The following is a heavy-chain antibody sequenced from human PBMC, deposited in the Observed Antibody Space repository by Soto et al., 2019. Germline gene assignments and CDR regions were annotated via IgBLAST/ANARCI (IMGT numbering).Heavy chain of an antibody. CDR1: GYTFSGYY. CDR3: ARDRADQEIAADPYFGY. V-gene: IGHV1-2*04. CDR2: INPYTGGT. D-gene: IGHD6-25*01. Sequence: ASVKVCCKASGYTFSGYYLHWVRQATGQGLEWVGWINPYTGGTSYAQKFQGWVTMTRDTSISTVYMELSSLKSGDTAVYYCARDRADQEIAADPYFGYWGQGTLVTVSS. J-gene: IGHJ4*02.